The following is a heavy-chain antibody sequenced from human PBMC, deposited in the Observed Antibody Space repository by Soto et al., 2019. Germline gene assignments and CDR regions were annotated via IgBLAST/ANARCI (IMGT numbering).Heavy chain of an antibody. CDR2: ISSGSTNI. V-gene: IGHV3-11*01. D-gene: IGHD1-1*01. J-gene: IGHJ4*02. CDR3: ARDRNAAGSDY. Sequence: RQAPGKGLEWISYISSGSTNIFYADSVKGRFTVSRDNAKNSVYLQMDSLRAEDTAVYYCARDRNAAGSDYWGQGTLVTVSS.